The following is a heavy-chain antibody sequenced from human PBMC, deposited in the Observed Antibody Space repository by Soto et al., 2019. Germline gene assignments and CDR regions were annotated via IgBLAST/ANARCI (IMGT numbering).Heavy chain of an antibody. Sequence: AASVKVSCKASGYPFSDNQIHWLRRAPGQGLEWMGRINPKSDDTNYAQKFQGRVTMTRDTSIDTVYLELTGLTSDDTATYYCARKHSLDYIRWGLDPWGQGTLVTVSS. D-gene: IGHD4-4*01. V-gene: IGHV1-2*02. CDR3: ARKHSLDYIRWGLDP. CDR1: GYPFSDNQ. CDR2: INPKSDDT. J-gene: IGHJ5*02.